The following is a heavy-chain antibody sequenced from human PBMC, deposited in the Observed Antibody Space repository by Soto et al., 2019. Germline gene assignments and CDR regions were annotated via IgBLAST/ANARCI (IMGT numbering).Heavy chain of an antibody. D-gene: IGHD3-10*01. J-gene: IGHJ5*02. CDR3: ASLPSYYYGSGSYHSYWFDP. Sequence: SVKVSCKASGGTFSSYAISWVRQAPGQGLEWMGGIIPIFGTANYAQKFQGRVTITADESTSTAYMELSSLRSEDTAVYYCASLPSYYYGSGSYHSYWFDPWGQGTLVTVSS. V-gene: IGHV1-69*13. CDR2: IIPIFGTA. CDR1: GGTFSSYA.